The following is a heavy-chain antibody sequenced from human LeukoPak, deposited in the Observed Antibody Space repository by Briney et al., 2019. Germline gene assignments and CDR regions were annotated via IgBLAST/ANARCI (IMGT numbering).Heavy chain of an antibody. V-gene: IGHV1-69*13. Sequence: GASVKVSCKASGGTFSSYAISWVRQAPGQGLEWMGGIIPIFGTANYAQKFQGRVTITADESTSTAYMELSSLRSEDTAVYYCARPDKIYSNYEYGMDVWGQGTTVTVSS. CDR1: GGTFSSYA. CDR2: IIPIFGTA. CDR3: ARPDKIYSNYEYGMDV. D-gene: IGHD4-11*01. J-gene: IGHJ6*02.